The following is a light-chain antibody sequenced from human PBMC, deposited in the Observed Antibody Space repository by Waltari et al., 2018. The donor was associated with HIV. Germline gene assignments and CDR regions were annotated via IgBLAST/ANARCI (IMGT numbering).Light chain of an antibody. J-gene: IGLJ1*01. CDR1: SSHIGSIY. CDR3: GAWDDSLRIYV. CDR2: RSA. V-gene: IGLV1-47*01. Sequence: QSVLTQPPSASGTPGQRVTISCSGSSSHIGSIYVYWYQHLPGAAPKLLINRSAQRPSGVPDRFSGTKSGTSASLTISGLRSEDEGDYYCGAWDDSLRIYVFGTGTKVTVL.